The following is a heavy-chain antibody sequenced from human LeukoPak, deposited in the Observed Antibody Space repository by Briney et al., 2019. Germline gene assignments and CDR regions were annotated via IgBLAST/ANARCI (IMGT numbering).Heavy chain of an antibody. CDR2: ISWNSGSI. CDR3: AKDIGDY. V-gene: IGHV3-9*01. CDR1: GFTFDDYA. Sequence: GGSLRLSCATSGFTFDDYAMHWVRQAPGKGLEWVSGISWNSGSIGYADSVKGRFTISRDNAKNSLYLQMNSLRAEDTSLYYCAKDIGDYWGQGTLVTVSS. J-gene: IGHJ4*02.